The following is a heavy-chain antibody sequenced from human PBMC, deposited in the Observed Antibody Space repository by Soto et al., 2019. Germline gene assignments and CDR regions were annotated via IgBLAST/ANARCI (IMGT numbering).Heavy chain of an antibody. J-gene: IGHJ3*02. CDR3: ARDEGIWPPNAFHI. V-gene: IGHV3-21*01. CDR2: ISSSSSYI. Sequence: PGGSLRLSCAASGFTFSSYSMNWVRQAPGKGLEWVSSISSSSSYIYYADSVKGRFTISRDNAKNSLYLQMNSLRAEDTVVYYCARDEGIWPPNAFHIWGQGTMVTVS. D-gene: IGHD2-21*01. CDR1: GFTFSSYS.